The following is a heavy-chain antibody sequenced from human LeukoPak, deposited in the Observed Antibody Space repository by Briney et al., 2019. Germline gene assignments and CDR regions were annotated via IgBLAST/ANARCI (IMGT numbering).Heavy chain of an antibody. CDR2: ITGSGGST. Sequence: GGSLRLSCAASGFTFSSYAMIWVRQAPGKGLEWVSAITGSGGSTYYADSVKGRFTISRDNSKNTLYLQMNSLRAEDTAVYYCASSITMIVVTFDYWGQGTLATVSS. J-gene: IGHJ4*02. V-gene: IGHV3-23*01. D-gene: IGHD3-22*01. CDR1: GFTFSSYA. CDR3: ASSITMIVVTFDY.